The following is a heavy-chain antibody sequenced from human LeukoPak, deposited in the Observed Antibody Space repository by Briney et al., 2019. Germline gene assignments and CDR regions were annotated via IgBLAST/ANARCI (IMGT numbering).Heavy chain of an antibody. CDR2: IFYSGST. V-gene: IGHV4-31*03. D-gene: IGHD1-1*01. CDR1: GGSISSGGHY. J-gene: IGHJ4*02. Sequence: SETLSLTCTVSGGSISSGGHYWNWIRQHPGKGLEWIGYIFYSGSTYYNPSLKSRVTISVDTSKNQFSLKLSSVTAADTAVYYCARANWNDAPFDYWGQGTLVTVSS. CDR3: ARANWNDAPFDY.